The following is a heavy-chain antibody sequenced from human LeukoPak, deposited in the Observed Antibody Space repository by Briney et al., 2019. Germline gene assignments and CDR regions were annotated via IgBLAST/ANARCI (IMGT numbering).Heavy chain of an antibody. CDR1: GFTFSSYA. J-gene: IGHJ6*03. CDR2: ISSNGGST. D-gene: IGHD3-10*01. V-gene: IGHV3-64*01. CDR3: ATLYYYGSGSYYPADVYMDV. Sequence: GGSLRLSCAASGFTFSSYAMHWVRQAPGKGLEYVSAISSNGGSTYYANSVKGRFTISRDNSKNTLYLQMGSLRAEDMAVYYCATLYYYGSGSYYPADVYMDVWGKGTTVTISS.